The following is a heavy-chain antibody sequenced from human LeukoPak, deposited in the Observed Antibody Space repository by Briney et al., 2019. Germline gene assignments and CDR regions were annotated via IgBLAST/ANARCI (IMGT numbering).Heavy chain of an antibody. CDR2: ISAYNGNT. J-gene: IGHJ4*02. V-gene: IGHV1-18*01. CDR1: GYTFTRYG. Sequence: EASVKVSCKASGYTFTRYGITWVRQAPGQGLEWMGWISAYNGNTNYAQKFRGRLTVTTDTSTNTAYMELRSLRPDDTAVYYCARDFFHGHCSGLTCFLLDSWGQGSLVTVSS. CDR3: ARDFFHGHCSGLTCFLLDS. D-gene: IGHD2-15*01.